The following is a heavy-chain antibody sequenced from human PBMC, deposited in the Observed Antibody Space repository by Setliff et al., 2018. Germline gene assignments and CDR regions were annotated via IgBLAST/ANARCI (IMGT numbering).Heavy chain of an antibody. CDR2: ITGSGGDR. D-gene: IGHD1-26*01. J-gene: IGHJ3*02. V-gene: IGHV3-23*01. CDR3: AKVHPTPYSIYALDI. CDR1: GFTFKTYA. Sequence: GGSLRLSCAASGFTFKTYAMSWVRQAPGKGLEWVSSITGSGGDRDYADSVKGRFTISRDNSKNTLYLQMNSLRAEDTAVYYCAKVHPTPYSIYALDIWGQGTMVTVSS.